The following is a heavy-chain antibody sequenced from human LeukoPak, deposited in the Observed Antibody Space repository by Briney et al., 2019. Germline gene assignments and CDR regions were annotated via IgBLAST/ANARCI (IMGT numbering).Heavy chain of an antibody. CDR3: SRGVIEAAVRAAWFDL. D-gene: IGHD2/OR15-2a*01. Sequence: ASLKVSCKASGYTFTSYYMHWGRQAPGQGLECVGIINPSGGRTSNAQNFQGRVTMTRDTSKSTVYMELSSLRSEDTGVYYCSRGVIEAAVRAAWFDLWDQGTLVTVSS. CDR2: INPSGGRT. V-gene: IGHV1-46*01. CDR1: GYTFTSYY. J-gene: IGHJ5*02.